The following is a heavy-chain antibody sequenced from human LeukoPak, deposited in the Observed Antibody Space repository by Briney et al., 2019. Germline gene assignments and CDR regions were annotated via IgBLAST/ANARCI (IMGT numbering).Heavy chain of an antibody. V-gene: IGHV3-64*02. CDR1: GFTFSSYA. CDR2: ISSNGGST. Sequence: GGSLRFSCAASGFTFSSYAMHWVRQAPGKGLEYVSAISSNGGSTYYADSAKGRFTISRDNSKNTLYLQMGSLRAEDMAVYYCARTPLYSSGWTGYFDYWGQGTLVTVSS. J-gene: IGHJ4*02. CDR3: ARTPLYSSGWTGYFDY. D-gene: IGHD6-19*01.